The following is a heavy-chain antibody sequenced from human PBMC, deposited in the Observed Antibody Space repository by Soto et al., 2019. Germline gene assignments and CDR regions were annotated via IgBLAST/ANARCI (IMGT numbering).Heavy chain of an antibody. CDR1: GFTFSDYY. V-gene: IGHV3-11*01. CDR2: ISSSGSTI. J-gene: IGHJ6*03. D-gene: IGHD5-18*01. CDR3: ARVGANVDTAMLAYYYYMDV. Sequence: GGSLRLSCAASGFTFSDYYMSWIRQAPGKGLEWVSYISSSGSTIYYADSVKGRFTISRDNAKNSLYLQMNSLRAEDTAVYYCARVGANVDTAMLAYYYYMDVWGKGTTVTVSS.